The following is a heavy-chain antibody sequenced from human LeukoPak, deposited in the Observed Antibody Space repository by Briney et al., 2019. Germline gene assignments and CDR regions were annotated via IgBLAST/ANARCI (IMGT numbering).Heavy chain of an antibody. J-gene: IGHJ4*02. CDR3: ARERDPEQMADS. Sequence: ASETLSLTCSVSGGSISSYYWSWIRQPPGKGLEWIGYIYYSGGTNYNPSLKSRVTISVDTSKNQFSLKLTSVTAADTAVYYCARERDPEQMADSWGQGILVTVSS. D-gene: IGHD5-24*01. V-gene: IGHV4-59*12. CDR1: GGSISSYY. CDR2: IYYSGGT.